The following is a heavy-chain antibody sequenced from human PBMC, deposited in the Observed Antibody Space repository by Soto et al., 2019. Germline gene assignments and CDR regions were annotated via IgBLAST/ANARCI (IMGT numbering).Heavy chain of an antibody. D-gene: IGHD4-17*01. CDR1: GFSLSTSGMC. J-gene: IGHJ4*02. V-gene: IGHV2-70*17. CDR2: IDWDDDK. CDR3: TRGYCGDDPKFDY. Sequence: GSGPTLGNPKQSLTLTCRFSGFSLSTSGMCVSWIRQPPGKALEWLARIDWDDDKFYSTSLKTRLTISKDTSKNQVVLTMTNMDPVDTATYYCTRGYCGDDPKFDYWGQGTLVTVSS.